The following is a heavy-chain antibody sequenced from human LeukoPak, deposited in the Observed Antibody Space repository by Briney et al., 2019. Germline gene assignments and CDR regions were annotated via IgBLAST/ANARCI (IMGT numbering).Heavy chain of an antibody. V-gene: IGHV4-59*08. J-gene: IGHJ4*02. D-gene: IGHD3-22*01. CDR3: ARHGSDYSFDY. CDR2: ISYSGST. CDR1: GGSISSYY. Sequence: SETLSLTCTVSGGSISSYYWSWIRQPPGKGLEWIGYISYSGSTNYNPSLKSRVTISVDTSKNQFSLKLRSVTAADTAVFYCARHGSDYSFDYWGQGTLVTVSS.